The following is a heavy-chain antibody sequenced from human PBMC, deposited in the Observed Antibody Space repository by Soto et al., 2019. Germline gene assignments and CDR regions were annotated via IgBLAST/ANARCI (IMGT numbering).Heavy chain of an antibody. V-gene: IGHV3-23*01. CDR1: GFTFSSYA. CDR3: ARNLGDGSDYYMDV. J-gene: IGHJ6*03. D-gene: IGHD3-16*01. CDR2: ISGSGGST. Sequence: GGSLRLSCAASGFTFSSYAMSWVRQAPGKGLEWVSAISGSGGSTYYADSVKGRFTISRDNSKNTLYLQMNSLRAEDTAVYYCARNLGDGSDYYMDVWGKGTTVTVSS.